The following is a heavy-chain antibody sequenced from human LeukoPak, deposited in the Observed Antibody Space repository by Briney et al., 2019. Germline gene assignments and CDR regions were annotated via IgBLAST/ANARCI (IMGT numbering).Heavy chain of an antibody. CDR1: GGSISSYY. CDR2: IYYSGST. V-gene: IGHV4-59*12. J-gene: IGHJ6*03. D-gene: IGHD6-19*01. CDR3: ARGIKQGLVSRNYYYYYMDV. Sequence: SETLSLTCTVSGGSISSYYWSWIRQPPGKGLEWIGYIYYSGSTNYKSSLKSRVTISVDTSKNQFSLKLSSVTAADTAVYYCARGIKQGLVSRNYYYYYMDVWGKGTTLTVSS.